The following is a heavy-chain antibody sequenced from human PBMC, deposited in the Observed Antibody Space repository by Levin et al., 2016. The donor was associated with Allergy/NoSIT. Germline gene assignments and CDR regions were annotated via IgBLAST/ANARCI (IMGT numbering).Heavy chain of an antibody. Sequence: ASVKVSCKASGYTFTSYAMNWVRQAPGQGLEWMGWINTNTGNPTYAQGFTGRFVFSLDTSVSTAYLQISSLKAEDTAVYYCARVQFGYYDSLDPFVYWGQGTLVTVSS. J-gene: IGHJ4*02. CDR2: INTNTGNP. V-gene: IGHV7-4-1*02. CDR3: ARVQFGYYDSLDPFVY. D-gene: IGHD3-22*01. CDR1: GYTFTSYA.